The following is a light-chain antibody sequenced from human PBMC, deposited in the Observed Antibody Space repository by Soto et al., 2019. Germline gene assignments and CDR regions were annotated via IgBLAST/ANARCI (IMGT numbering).Light chain of an antibody. CDR2: AAS. J-gene: IGKJ5*01. CDR1: QSISSY. CDR3: QQSFSTLT. V-gene: IGKV1-39*01. Sequence: DIQMTQSPSSLSASVGDRVTITCRASQSISSYLNWYQQKPGKAPKLLIFAASSLQSGVPSRFSGSRSGPDFTLTISSLRTEDFATYYCQQSFSTLTFGQGTRLEN.